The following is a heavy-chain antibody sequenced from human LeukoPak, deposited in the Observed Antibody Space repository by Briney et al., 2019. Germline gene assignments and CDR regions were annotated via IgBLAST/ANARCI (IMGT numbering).Heavy chain of an antibody. V-gene: IGHV1-46*01. CDR3: ARLSSSGWYAGAFDI. CDR2: INPSGGST. CDR1: GYTFTSYY. D-gene: IGHD6-19*01. J-gene: IGHJ3*02. Sequence: ASVKVSCKASGYTFTSYYMHWVRQAPGQGLEWMGIINPSGGSTSYAQKFQGRVTMTRDTSTSTVYMELSSLRSEDTAMYYCARLSSSGWYAGAFDIWGQGTMVTVSS.